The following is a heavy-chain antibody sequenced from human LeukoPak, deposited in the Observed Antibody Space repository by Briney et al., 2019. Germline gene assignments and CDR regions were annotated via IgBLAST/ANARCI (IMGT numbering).Heavy chain of an antibody. CDR2: IWYDGSNR. CDR3: AKDPLGFCTRAPCRYLGS. Sequence: GGSLRLSCAASGFTFGNYGMHWVRQAPGKGLEWVAFIWYDGSNRYYADSVKGRFTISRDNSENTLFLQMSSLRTEDTAVYYCAKDPLGFCTRAPCRYLGSWGQGTLVTVSS. CDR1: GFTFGNYG. V-gene: IGHV3-30*02. D-gene: IGHD2-8*01. J-gene: IGHJ4*02.